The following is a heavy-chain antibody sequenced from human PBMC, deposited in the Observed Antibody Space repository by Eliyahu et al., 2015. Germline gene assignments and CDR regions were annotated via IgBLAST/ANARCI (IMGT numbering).Heavy chain of an antibody. V-gene: IGHV4-34*01. CDR1: GGSFSGYY. D-gene: IGHD3-22*01. CDR3: ARGLYYDSTGSAEYYFDY. CDR2: INHSGST. Sequence: QVQLQQWGAGLLKPSETLSLTCAVYGGSFSGYYWSWIRQPPGKGLEWIGEINHSGSTKYNPSLKSRVTISVDTSKNQFSLKLSSVTAADTAVYYCARGLYYDSTGSAEYYFDYWGQGTLVTVSS. J-gene: IGHJ4*02.